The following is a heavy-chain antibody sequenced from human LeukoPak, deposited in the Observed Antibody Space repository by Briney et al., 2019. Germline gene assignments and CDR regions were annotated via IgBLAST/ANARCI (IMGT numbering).Heavy chain of an antibody. J-gene: IGHJ6*03. CDR3: ARTTEGGYTYDFFYYYMDV. D-gene: IGHD5-18*01. CDR1: GGSISSYY. Sequence: SETLSLTCTVSGGSISSYYWSWIRQPPGKGLEWIGYIYYSGSTNYNPSLKSRVTISVDSSKNQFSLKLSSVTAADTAVYYCARTTEGGYTYDFFYYYMDVWGKGTTVTISS. V-gene: IGHV4-59*01. CDR2: IYYSGST.